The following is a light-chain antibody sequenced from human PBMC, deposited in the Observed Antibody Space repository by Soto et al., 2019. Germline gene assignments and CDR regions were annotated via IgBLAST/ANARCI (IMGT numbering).Light chain of an antibody. CDR2: AAS. J-gene: IGKJ2*01. Sequence: IPLTQSPSSLSASVGDRVTITCRASQDISGYLAWYQQRPGKAPKLLIYAASTLQSEVPSRFSGHGSGTDLNLSISSLQPEDFATYYCQQLNGYPPYTFGQGTKLEIK. CDR1: QDISGY. V-gene: IGKV1-9*01. CDR3: QQLNGYPPYT.